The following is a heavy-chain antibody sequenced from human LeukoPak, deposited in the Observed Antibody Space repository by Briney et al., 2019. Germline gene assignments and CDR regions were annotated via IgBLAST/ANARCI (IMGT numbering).Heavy chain of an antibody. V-gene: IGHV4-39*07. D-gene: IGHD3-9*01. Sequence: SETLSLTCTVSGGSISSSSYYWGWIRQPPGKGLEWIGSIYYSGSTYYNPSLKSRVTISVDTSKNQFSLKLSSVTAADTAVYYCARDTRGSASDWLPWNYYYGMDVWGQGTTVTVSS. J-gene: IGHJ6*02. CDR3: ARDTRGSASDWLPWNYYYGMDV. CDR1: GGSISSSSYY. CDR2: IYYSGST.